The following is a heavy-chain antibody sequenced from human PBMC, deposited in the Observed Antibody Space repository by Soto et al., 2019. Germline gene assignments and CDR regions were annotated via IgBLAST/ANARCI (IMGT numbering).Heavy chain of an antibody. D-gene: IGHD2-2*01. CDR3: ASDRGDQLLVHDWFYP. V-gene: IGHV1-18*01. J-gene: IGHJ5*02. CDR1: GYTFTNYG. Sequence: QVQLVQSGAEVKKPGASVKVSCKASGYTFTNYGISWVRQAPGQGLEWMGWISAYNGNTKYAQKLQGRVTMTTDTSTSTAYMERRSLRSDDTAVYYCASDRGDQLLVHDWFYPWGRGTLVTVSS. CDR2: ISAYNGNT.